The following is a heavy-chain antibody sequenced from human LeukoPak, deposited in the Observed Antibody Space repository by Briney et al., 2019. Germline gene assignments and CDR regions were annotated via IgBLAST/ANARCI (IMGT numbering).Heavy chain of an antibody. CDR3: ARANGNMFGTYFEEAFFDY. V-gene: IGHV4-39*07. Sequence: SETLSLTCTVSGGSISSSLYHWGWIRQSPGKNLEWLGSIYYTGTTHYNPSLKSRVTVSIDISKNQFSLNVRSMTAADTAVYYCARANGNMFGTYFEEAFFDYWGQGILATVAS. D-gene: IGHD3-10*02. CDR2: IYYTGTT. J-gene: IGHJ4*02. CDR1: GGSISSSLYH.